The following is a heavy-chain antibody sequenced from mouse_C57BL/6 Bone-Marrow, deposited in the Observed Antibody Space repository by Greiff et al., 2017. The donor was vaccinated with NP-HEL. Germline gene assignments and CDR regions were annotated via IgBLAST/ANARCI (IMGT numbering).Heavy chain of an antibody. Sequence: EVHLVESGGGLVQPGGSLKLSCAASGFTFSDYGMAWVRQAPRKGPEWVAFISNLAYSIYYADTVTGRFTISRENAKNTLYLEMSSLRSEDTAMYYCARDSLYAMDYWGQGTALTVSS. CDR3: ARDSLYAMDY. J-gene: IGHJ4*01. CDR2: ISNLAYSI. CDR1: GFTFSDYG. V-gene: IGHV5-15*01.